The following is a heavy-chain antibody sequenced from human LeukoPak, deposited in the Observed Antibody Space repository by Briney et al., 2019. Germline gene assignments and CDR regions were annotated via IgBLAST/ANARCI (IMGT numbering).Heavy chain of an antibody. CDR3: ARPYSSSWDNWFDP. Sequence: ASVKVSCKASGGTFSSYAISWVRQAPGQGLEWMGGIIPIFGTANYAQKFQGRVTITRNTSISTAYMELSSLRSEDTAVYYCARPYSSSWDNWFDPWGQGTLVTVSS. D-gene: IGHD6-13*01. V-gene: IGHV1-69*05. CDR1: GGTFSSYA. CDR2: IIPIFGTA. J-gene: IGHJ5*02.